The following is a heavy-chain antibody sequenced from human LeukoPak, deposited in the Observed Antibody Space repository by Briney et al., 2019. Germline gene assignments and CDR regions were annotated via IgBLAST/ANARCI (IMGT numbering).Heavy chain of an antibody. Sequence: PGGSLRLSCAASGFTFDDYAMHWVRQAPGKGLEWVSGISWNSGSIGYADSVKGRFTISRDNSKNTLYLQMNSLRAEDTAVYYCAKFSNVDTAMVPYWGQGTLVTVSS. CDR1: GFTFDDYA. D-gene: IGHD5-18*01. V-gene: IGHV3-9*01. J-gene: IGHJ4*02. CDR2: ISWNSGSI. CDR3: AKFSNVDTAMVPY.